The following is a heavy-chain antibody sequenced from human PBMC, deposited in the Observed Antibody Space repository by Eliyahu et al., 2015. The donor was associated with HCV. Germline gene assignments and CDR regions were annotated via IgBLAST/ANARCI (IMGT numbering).Heavy chain of an antibody. D-gene: IGHD3-10*01. V-gene: IGHV4-39*01. CDR3: ARPLSEDRGHFYYYAMDV. CDR2: FSYSGSS. CDR1: GGSISGSNYY. J-gene: IGHJ6*02. Sequence: QLQLQESGPGLVKPSETLSLTCTVSGGSISGSNYYWGWIRQPPGKGLEWIGSFSYSGSSYYTPSLKTRVTMSVDTSKNQLSLKVTSVTAADTAVYYCARPLSEDRGHFYYYAMDVWGQGTTVTVSS.